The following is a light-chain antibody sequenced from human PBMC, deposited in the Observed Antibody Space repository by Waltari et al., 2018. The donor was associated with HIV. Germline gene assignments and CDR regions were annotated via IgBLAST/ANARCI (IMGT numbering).Light chain of an antibody. J-gene: IGKJ1*01. V-gene: IGKV3-15*01. CDR1: QSVATN. Sequence: RVMTQSPATLSVSPGESATLSCRASQSVATNLAGYQQKPGQAPRLLIYAASTSATGVPARFSGSGSGTEFTLTITSLQSEDVAVYYCQQYNNSPPWSFGQGTKVEI. CDR2: AAS. CDR3: QQYNNSPPWS.